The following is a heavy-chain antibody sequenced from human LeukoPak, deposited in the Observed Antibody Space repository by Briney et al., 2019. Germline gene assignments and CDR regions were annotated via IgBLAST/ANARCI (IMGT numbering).Heavy chain of an antibody. CDR2: INPNSGGT. CDR1: GYTFTGYY. CDR3: ARYGGFGY. J-gene: IGHJ4*02. D-gene: IGHD4-23*01. Sequence: ASVKVSCKASGYTFTGYYLHWVRQAPGQGPEWMGWINPNSGGTNYAQKFQGRVTMSRDTSISTAYMELRSLRSDDTAVYYCARYGGFGYWGQGTLVTVSS. V-gene: IGHV1-2*02.